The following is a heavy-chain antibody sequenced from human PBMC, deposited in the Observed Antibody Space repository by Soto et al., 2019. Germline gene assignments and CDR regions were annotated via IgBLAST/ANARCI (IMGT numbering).Heavy chain of an antibody. CDR1: GGTFSSYA. D-gene: IGHD3-10*01. CDR2: IIPIFGTA. Sequence: SVKVSCKASGGTFSSYAISWVRQAPGQGLEWMGGIIPIFGTANYAQKFQGRVTITADESTSTAYMELSSLRSEDTAVYYCAREIAPDRITMVRGVIIKITNWFDPWGQGTLVTVSS. V-gene: IGHV1-69*13. J-gene: IGHJ5*02. CDR3: AREIAPDRITMVRGVIIKITNWFDP.